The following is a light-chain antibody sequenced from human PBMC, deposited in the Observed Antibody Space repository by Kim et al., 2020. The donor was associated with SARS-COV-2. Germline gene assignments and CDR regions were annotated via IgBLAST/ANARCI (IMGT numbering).Light chain of an antibody. CDR2: LNSDGSH. CDR3: QTWGTGTWV. Sequence: QLVLTQSPSASASLGASVKLTCTLSSGHSSYAIAWHQQQPEKGPRYLMKLNSDGSHSKGDGIPDRFSGSSSGAERYLTISSLPSEDEADYYCQTWGTGTWVFGGGTQLTVL. J-gene: IGLJ3*02. V-gene: IGLV4-69*01. CDR1: SGHSSYA.